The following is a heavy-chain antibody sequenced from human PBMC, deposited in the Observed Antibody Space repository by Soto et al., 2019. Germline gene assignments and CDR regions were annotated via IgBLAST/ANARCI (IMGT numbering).Heavy chain of an antibody. CDR1: GFTFSAYA. CDR2: ITSVGIST. V-gene: IGHV3-64*01. Sequence: EVQVVESGGGLVQPGGSLRLSCAASGFTFSAYAMHWVRQAPGKGLEYVSAITSVGISTYYAKSVKGRFTISRDNSKNTLYLQMGSLQPEDMAVYYCARDVGGPFPSIMYVWGQGTTVTVSS. CDR3: ARDVGGPFPSIMYV. J-gene: IGHJ6*02. D-gene: IGHD2-15*01.